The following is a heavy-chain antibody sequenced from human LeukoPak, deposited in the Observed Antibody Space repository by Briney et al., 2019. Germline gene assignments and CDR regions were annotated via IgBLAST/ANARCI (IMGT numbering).Heavy chain of an antibody. D-gene: IGHD4-17*01. CDR1: GFTFSSYG. J-gene: IGHJ6*02. CDR3: AKTGNPPWTTGYGMDV. Sequence: PGGSLRLSCAASGFTFSSYGMHWVRQAPGKGLEWVAVISYDGSNKYYADSVKGRFTISRDNSKNTLYLQMNSLRAEDTAVYYCAKTGNPPWTTGYGMDVWGQGTTVTVSS. V-gene: IGHV3-30*18. CDR2: ISYDGSNK.